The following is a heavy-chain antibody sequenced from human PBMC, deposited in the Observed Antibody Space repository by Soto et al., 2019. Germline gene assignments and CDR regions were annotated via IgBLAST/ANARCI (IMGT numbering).Heavy chain of an antibody. CDR3: SWSLNY. CDR1: GFPFSRSW. Sequence: EVQLVQSGGCLVPPGGSLRLSCAASGFPFSRSWMDWVRQAPGKGLEWVANINQDGSQTYYVDSMEGRFTVSSDNAENSLYLQMGSLRVEDTAVYYCSWSLNYWGLGTLVTVSS. D-gene: IGHD3-3*01. J-gene: IGHJ4*02. CDR2: INQDGSQT. V-gene: IGHV3-7*01.